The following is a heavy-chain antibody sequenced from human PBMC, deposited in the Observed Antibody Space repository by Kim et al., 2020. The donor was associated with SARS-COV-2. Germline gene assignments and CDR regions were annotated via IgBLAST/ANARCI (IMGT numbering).Heavy chain of an antibody. Sequence: GGSLRLSCAASGFTFSSYWMHWVRQAPGKGLVWVSRINSDGSSTSYADSVKGRFTISRDNAKNTLYLQMNSLRVEDTAVYYCAREGDYYDSSGYFTSNDYWGQGTLVTVSS. D-gene: IGHD3-22*01. CDR3: AREGDYYDSSGYFTSNDY. J-gene: IGHJ4*02. CDR1: GFTFSSYW. V-gene: IGHV3-74*01. CDR2: INSDGSST.